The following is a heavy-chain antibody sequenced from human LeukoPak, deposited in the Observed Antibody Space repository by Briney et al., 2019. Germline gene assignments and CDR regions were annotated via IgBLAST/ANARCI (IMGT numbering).Heavy chain of an antibody. CDR2: IYHSGST. D-gene: IGHD3-3*02. Sequence: SETPSLTCTVSGGSISSGGYYWSWIRQPPGKGLEWIGYIYHSGSTNYNPSLKSRVTISVDKSKNQFSLKLSSVTAADTAVYYCARVPQWQLWSDYYYYMDVWGEGTTVTVSS. CDR3: ARVPQWQLWSDYYYYMDV. V-gene: IGHV4-30-2*01. CDR1: GGSISSGGYY. J-gene: IGHJ6*03.